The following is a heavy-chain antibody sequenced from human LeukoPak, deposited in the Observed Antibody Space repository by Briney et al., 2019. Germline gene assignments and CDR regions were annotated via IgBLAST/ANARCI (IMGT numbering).Heavy chain of an antibody. J-gene: IGHJ4*02. CDR3: ARGYYDSSGYSKFDY. CDR1: GGSISSYY. D-gene: IGHD3-22*01. V-gene: IGHV4-59*01. Sequence: SETLSLTCTVSGGSISSYYWSWIRQPPGKGLEWIGYIYYSGSTNYNPSLKSRVTISVDTSKNQFSLKLSSVIAADTAVYYCARGYYDSSGYSKFDYWGQGTLVTVSS. CDR2: IYYSGST.